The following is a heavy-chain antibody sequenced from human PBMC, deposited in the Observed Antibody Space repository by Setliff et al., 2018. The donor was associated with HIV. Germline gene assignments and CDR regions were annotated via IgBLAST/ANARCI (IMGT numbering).Heavy chain of an antibody. V-gene: IGHV1-2*02. Sequence: ASVKVSCKASGYTFTGYYMHWVRQAPGQGLEWMGWIDPTAGITDYAQRFLGRVTITRDTSTSTAYMVLTRLRPDDTAVYYCARGGKWGVGDNVLVPAAIFWGQGTLVTVSS. CDR3: ARGGKWGVGDNVLVPAAIF. D-gene: IGHD2-2*01. CDR1: GYTFTGYY. J-gene: IGHJ4*02. CDR2: IDPTAGIT.